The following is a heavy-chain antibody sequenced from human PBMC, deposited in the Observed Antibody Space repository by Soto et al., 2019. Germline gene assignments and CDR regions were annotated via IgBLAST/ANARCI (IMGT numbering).Heavy chain of an antibody. D-gene: IGHD3-10*01. Sequence: QVQLVQSGAEVKKPGSSVKVSCKASGGTFSSLAISWVRQAPGQGLEWMGGLVPVFGTANYAQKFQDRVTITADKPTSTSYMELSSLRSEDTAVYYCARSPGVFDYWGQGTLGTVSS. CDR1: GGTFSSLA. J-gene: IGHJ4*02. CDR3: ARSPGVFDY. V-gene: IGHV1-69*06. CDR2: LVPVFGTA.